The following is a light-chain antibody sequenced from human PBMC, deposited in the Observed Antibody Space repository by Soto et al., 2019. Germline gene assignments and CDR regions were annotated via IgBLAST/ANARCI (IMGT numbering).Light chain of an antibody. V-gene: IGKV3-20*01. CDR3: QYYGSSST. CDR1: QSVSSY. CDR2: GAS. Sequence: IVLTQSPATLDLYPGERATLSSRASQSVSSYLAWYQPKPGKAPRLLIYGASSRATGIPDRLSGSGSGTDFTLTIKRLEPADFAFYDCQYYGSSSTFGQGTKVDIK. J-gene: IGKJ1*01.